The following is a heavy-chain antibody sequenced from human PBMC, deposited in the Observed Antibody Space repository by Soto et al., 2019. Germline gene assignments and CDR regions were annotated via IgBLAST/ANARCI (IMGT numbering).Heavy chain of an antibody. Sequence: AVKVSCPSSGGTFSSYAISWVRQAPGQGLEWMGGIIPIFGTANYAQKFQGRVTITADESTSTAYMELSSLRSEDTAVYYCATGLRGLPTRLAYRGKRTPITVSS. CDR1: GGTFSSYA. CDR3: ATGLRGLPTRLAY. J-gene: IGHJ4*02. V-gene: IGHV1-69*13. D-gene: IGHD1-1*01. CDR2: IIPIFGTA.